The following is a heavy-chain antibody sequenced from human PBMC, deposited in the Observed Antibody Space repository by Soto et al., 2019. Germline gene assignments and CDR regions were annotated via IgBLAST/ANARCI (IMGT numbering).Heavy chain of an antibody. V-gene: IGHV6-1*01. D-gene: IGHD2-2*01. J-gene: IGHJ4*02. CDR2: TYYRSKWYT. CDR3: ASGASMRTSNLSY. CDR1: GDSVSSNSAA. Sequence: QSPTLSLPCAISGDSVSSNSAAWNWIRQSPSRGLEWLGRTYYRSKWYTDYAVSVKSRITINPDTSKNQFSLQLNSVTPEDTAVYYCASGASMRTSNLSYWGQGTLVTVSS.